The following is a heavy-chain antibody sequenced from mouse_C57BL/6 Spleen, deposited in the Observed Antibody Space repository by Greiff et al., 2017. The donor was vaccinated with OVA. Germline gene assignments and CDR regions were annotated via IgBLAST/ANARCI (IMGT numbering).Heavy chain of an antibody. CDR2: ISDGGSYT. CDR3: ARDETAQATFWFAY. V-gene: IGHV5-4*01. CDR1: GFTFSSYA. Sequence: EVQGVESGGGLVKPGGSLKLSCAASGFTFSSYAMSWVRQTPEKRLEWVATISDGGSYTYYPDNVKGRFTISRDNAKNNLYLQMSHLKSEDTAMYYCARDETAQATFWFAYWGQGTLVTVSA. D-gene: IGHD3-2*02. J-gene: IGHJ3*01.